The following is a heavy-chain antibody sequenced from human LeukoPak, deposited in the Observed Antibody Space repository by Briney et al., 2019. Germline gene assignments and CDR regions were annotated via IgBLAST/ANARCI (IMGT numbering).Heavy chain of an antibody. D-gene: IGHD5-24*01. CDR1: GGSISSYY. CDR2: IYYSGST. CDR3: AREGRDGYNFFDY. J-gene: IGHJ4*02. Sequence: SETLSLTCTVSGGSISSYYWSWIRQPPGKGLEWIGYIYYSGSTNYNPSLKSRVTISVDTSKNQFSLKLSSVTAADTAVYYCAREGRDGYNFFDYWGQGTLATVSS. V-gene: IGHV4-59*01.